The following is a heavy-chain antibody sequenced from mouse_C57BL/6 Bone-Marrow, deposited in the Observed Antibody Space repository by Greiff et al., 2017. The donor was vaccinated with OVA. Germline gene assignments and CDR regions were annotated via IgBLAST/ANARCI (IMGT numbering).Heavy chain of an antibody. V-gene: IGHV14-4*01. CDR2: IDPENGDT. CDR3: TTRGSSYLDY. Sequence: VQLQQSGAELVRPGASVKLSCTASGFNIKDDYMHWVKQRPEQGLEWIGWIDPENGDTEYASKFQGKATITADTSSNTAYLQLSSLTSEDTAVYYCTTRGSSYLDYWGQGTTLTVSS. D-gene: IGHD1-1*01. CDR1: GFNIKDDY. J-gene: IGHJ2*01.